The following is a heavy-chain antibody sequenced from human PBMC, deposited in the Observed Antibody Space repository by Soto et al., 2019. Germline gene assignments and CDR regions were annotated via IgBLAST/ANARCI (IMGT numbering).Heavy chain of an antibody. J-gene: IGHJ5*02. CDR2: IYNSGST. D-gene: IGHD1-1*01. V-gene: IGHV4-59*08. Sequence: SETLSLTCTVPGGSISGYYWIWMRQPPGKGLEWIGYIYNSGSTNYNPALKSRVTISVDTSKNQFSLKLSSVTAADTAVYYCAANWYENWFDPWGQGTLVTVSS. CDR1: GGSISGYY. CDR3: AANWYENWFDP.